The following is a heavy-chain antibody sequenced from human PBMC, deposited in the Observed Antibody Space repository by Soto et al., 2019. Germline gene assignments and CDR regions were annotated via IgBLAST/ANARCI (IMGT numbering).Heavy chain of an antibody. CDR3: ARDRVWNPRSYYYGMDV. CDR2: ISSSSSYI. CDR1: GFTFSSYS. V-gene: IGHV3-21*01. D-gene: IGHD1-1*01. Sequence: GGSLRLSCAASGFTFSSYSMNWVRQAPGKGLEWVSSISSSSSYIYYADSVKGRFTISRDNARNSLYLQMNSLRAEDTAVYYCARDRVWNPRSYYYGMDVWGQGTTVTVSS. J-gene: IGHJ6*02.